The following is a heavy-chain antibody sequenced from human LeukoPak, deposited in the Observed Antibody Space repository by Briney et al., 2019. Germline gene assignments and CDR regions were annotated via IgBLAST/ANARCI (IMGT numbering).Heavy chain of an antibody. CDR2: ISSSSSSYI. V-gene: IGHV3-21*01. D-gene: IGHD3-22*01. Sequence: GGSLRLSCAASGFTFSSYSMNWVRRAPGKGLEWVSSISSSSSSYIYYADSVKGRFTISRDNAKNSLYLQMNSLRAEDTAVYYCARDPFDYGSSGYYRINTNFDYWGQGTLVTVSS. CDR1: GFTFSSYS. J-gene: IGHJ4*02. CDR3: ARDPFDYGSSGYYRINTNFDY.